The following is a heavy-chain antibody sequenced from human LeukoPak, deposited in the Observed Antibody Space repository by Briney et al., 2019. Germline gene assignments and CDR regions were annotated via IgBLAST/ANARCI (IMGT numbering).Heavy chain of an antibody. CDR1: GYTFTTYA. V-gene: IGHV1-3*04. CDR3: ARAPGSGSYSAFDY. D-gene: IGHD1-26*01. Sequence: GASVKVSCKASGYTFTTYAMHWVRQAPGQRLEWMGWINTGNGNTKYSQRFQGRVTITRDASARTAYIDLSSLRSEDTAVYYCARAPGSGSYSAFDYWGQGTLVTVSS. CDR2: INTGNGNT. J-gene: IGHJ4*02.